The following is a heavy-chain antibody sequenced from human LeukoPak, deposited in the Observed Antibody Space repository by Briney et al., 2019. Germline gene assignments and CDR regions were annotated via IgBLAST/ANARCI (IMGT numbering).Heavy chain of an antibody. J-gene: IGHJ4*02. V-gene: IGHV3-23*01. CDR2: ITDNSGDS. CDR1: GFTFSSYA. Sequence: GGSLRLSCAASGFTFSSYAMSWVRQAPGKGLEWVSAITDNSGDSYYADSMKGRFTIPRDNSKNTLYLQMNSLRAEDTAAYYCAKTGSSSWGYFDYWGQGTLVTVSS. D-gene: IGHD6-13*01. CDR3: AKTGSSSWGYFDY.